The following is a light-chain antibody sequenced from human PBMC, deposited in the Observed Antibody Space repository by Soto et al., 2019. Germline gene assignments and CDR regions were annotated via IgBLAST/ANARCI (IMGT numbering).Light chain of an antibody. Sequence: QSALTQPASVSGSPGQSIAISCTGTSSDVGGYNYVSWYQHHPGKAPTVMIYDVSNRPSGVSDRFSGSKSGNTASLTISGLQADDEADYYCSSYTSSSIYVFGTGTKFT. V-gene: IGLV2-14*03. CDR2: DVS. CDR3: SSYTSSSIYV. CDR1: SSDVGGYNY. J-gene: IGLJ1*01.